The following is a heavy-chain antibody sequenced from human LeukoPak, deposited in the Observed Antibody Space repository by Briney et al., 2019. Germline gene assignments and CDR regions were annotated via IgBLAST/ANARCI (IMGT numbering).Heavy chain of an antibody. CDR3: TTCLNGAGQPVAIYYYGMDV. CDR2: INPNSGGT. D-gene: IGHD2-2*01. V-gene: IGHV1-2*02. Sequence: ASVKVSCKASGYTFTDYYMHWVRQAPGQGLEWMGWINPNSGGTNYAQKFQGRVTMTEDTSADTAYMELSSLRSEDTAVYYCTTCLNGAGQPVAIYYYGMDVWGQGTTVTVSS. CDR1: GYTFTDYY. J-gene: IGHJ6*02.